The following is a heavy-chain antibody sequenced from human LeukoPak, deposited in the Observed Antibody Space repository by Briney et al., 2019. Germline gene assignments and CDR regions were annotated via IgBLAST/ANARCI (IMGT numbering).Heavy chain of an antibody. J-gene: IGHJ5*02. CDR1: GGTFSSYA. V-gene: IGHV1-69*04. CDR3: ARVNLRGSNYNWFDP. CDR2: IIPILGIA. D-gene: IGHD1-26*01. Sequence: SVKVSCKASGGTFSSYAISWVRQAPGQGLEWMGRIIPILGIANYAQKFQGRVTITADKSTSTAYMDLSGLRPDDTAVYYCARVNLRGSNYNWFDPWGQGTLVTVAS.